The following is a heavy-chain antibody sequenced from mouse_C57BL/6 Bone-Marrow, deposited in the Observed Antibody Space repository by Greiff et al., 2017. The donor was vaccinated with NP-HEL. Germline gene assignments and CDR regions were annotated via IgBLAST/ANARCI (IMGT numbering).Heavy chain of an antibody. Sequence: VQLQQPGAELVMPGASVKLSCKASGYTFTSYWMHWVKQRPGQGLEWIGEIDPSDSYTNYNQKFKGKSTLTVDTSSSTAYMQLSSLTSEDSAVYYCASPAYGSSYWYFDVWGTGTTVTVSS. CDR3: ASPAYGSSYWYFDV. V-gene: IGHV1-69*01. J-gene: IGHJ1*03. CDR2: IDPSDSYT. CDR1: GYTFTSYW. D-gene: IGHD1-1*01.